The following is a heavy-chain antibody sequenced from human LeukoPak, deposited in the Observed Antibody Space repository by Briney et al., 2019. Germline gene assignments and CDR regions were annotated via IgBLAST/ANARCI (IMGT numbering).Heavy chain of an antibody. V-gene: IGHV3-23*01. Sequence: GGSPRLSCAASGFTFSSYAMSWVRQAPGKGLEWVSAISGSGGSTYYADSGKGRFTISRDNSKNTLYLQMNSLRAEDTAVYYCAKDPSGSYENWFDPWGQGTLVTVSS. CDR1: GFTFSSYA. J-gene: IGHJ5*02. D-gene: IGHD1-26*01. CDR3: AKDPSGSYENWFDP. CDR2: ISGSGGST.